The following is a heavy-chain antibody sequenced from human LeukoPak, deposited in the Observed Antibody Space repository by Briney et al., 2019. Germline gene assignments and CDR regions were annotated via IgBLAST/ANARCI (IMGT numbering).Heavy chain of an antibody. CDR3: ARVPTLYYFDY. V-gene: IGHV4-59*12. J-gene: IGHJ4*02. CDR1: GGSISSYY. D-gene: IGHD2/OR15-2a*01. CDR2: IYYSGST. Sequence: PSETLSLTCTVSGGSISSYYWSWIRQPPGKGLEWIGYIYYSGSTNYNPSLKSRVTISVDTSKNQFSLKLSSVTAADTAVYYCARVPTLYYFDYWGQGTLVTVSS.